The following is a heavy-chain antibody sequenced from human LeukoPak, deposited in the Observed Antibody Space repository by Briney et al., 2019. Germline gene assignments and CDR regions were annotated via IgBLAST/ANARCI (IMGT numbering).Heavy chain of an antibody. CDR2: ISGSGGST. J-gene: IGHJ6*02. Sequence: SGGSLRLSCAASGFTFSSYAMSWVRQAPGKGLEWVSAISGSGGSTYYADSVKGRFTISRDNSKNTRYLQMNSLRAEDTAVYYCAKAELVWNDYYYYGMDVWGQGTTVTVSS. CDR1: GFTFSSYA. CDR3: AKAELVWNDYYYYGMDV. V-gene: IGHV3-23*01. D-gene: IGHD6-13*01.